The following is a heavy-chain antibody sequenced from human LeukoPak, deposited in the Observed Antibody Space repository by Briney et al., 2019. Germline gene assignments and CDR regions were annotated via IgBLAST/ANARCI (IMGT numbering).Heavy chain of an antibody. CDR2: IWHDGSNK. V-gene: IGHV3-33*01. Sequence: GGSLRHSCAASRFTFSIYRRHRVRQAPGQGLEWVVVIWHDGSNKYYADSVKGRFTISRDNSKNTLFLQMNSMRAEDTAVYYCARDPDDYGDYSYFDYWGQGTLVTVSS. CDR1: RFTFSIYR. CDR3: ARDPDDYGDYSYFDY. J-gene: IGHJ4*02. D-gene: IGHD4-17*01.